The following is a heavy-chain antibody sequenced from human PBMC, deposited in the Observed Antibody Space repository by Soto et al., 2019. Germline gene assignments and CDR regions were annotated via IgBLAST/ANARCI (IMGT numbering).Heavy chain of an antibody. V-gene: IGHV5-51*01. CDR2: IYPGESDT. J-gene: IGHJ3*02. CDR1: GYSFTDYW. CDR3: ARTEERITIFGVVPDAFDI. Sequence: PGESLKISCEGSGYSFTDYWIAWVRQMPGKGLEWMGIIYPGESDTRYSPSFHGQVTISADKSISTAYLQWSSLKASDTAMYYCARTEERITIFGVVPDAFDIWGQGTMVTVSS. D-gene: IGHD3-3*01.